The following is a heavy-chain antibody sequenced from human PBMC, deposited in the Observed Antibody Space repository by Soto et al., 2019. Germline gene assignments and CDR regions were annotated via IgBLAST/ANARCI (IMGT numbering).Heavy chain of an antibody. V-gene: IGHV3-30-3*01. CDR2: ISYDGSNK. CDR1: GFTFSSYA. D-gene: IGHD5-12*01. Sequence: QVQLVESGGGVVQPGRSLRLSCAASGFTFSSYAMHWVRQAPGKGLEWVAVISYDGSNKYYADSVKGRFTISRDNSKNTLYLQMNSLRAEDTAVCYCARDRLGVPDFDYWGQGTLVTVSS. J-gene: IGHJ4*02. CDR3: ARDRLGVPDFDY.